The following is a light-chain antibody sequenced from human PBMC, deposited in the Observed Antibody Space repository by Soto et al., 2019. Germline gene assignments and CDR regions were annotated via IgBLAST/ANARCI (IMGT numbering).Light chain of an antibody. Sequence: DVQMSKSPSTLSACVGDIITITFPPSQTITRWMAWYQQKPGKAPKLLIYDASTLESGVPSRFSGSGSGTEFTLTISSLQPDDFATYYCQQYLTYSSLTFGGGTKVDIK. CDR2: DAS. J-gene: IGKJ4*01. CDR3: QQYLTYSSLT. CDR1: QTITRW. V-gene: IGKV1-5*01.